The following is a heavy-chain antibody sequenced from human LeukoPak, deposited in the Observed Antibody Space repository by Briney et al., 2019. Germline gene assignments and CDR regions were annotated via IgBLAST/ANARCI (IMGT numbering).Heavy chain of an antibody. J-gene: IGHJ4*02. V-gene: IGHV5-51*01. D-gene: IGHD2-21*02. CDR2: IHPGDSNT. CDR1: GYSFTNYW. CDR3: TRTVCMGGGCYVSHHPFDY. Sequence: GESLKISCMGSGYSFTNYWIGWVRQRPGKGLEWMGIIHPGDSNTTYSPAFQGQVTISVDKSISTAYLQWSSLKASDTAVYHCTRTVCMGGGCYVSHHPFDYWGQGTLVTVSS.